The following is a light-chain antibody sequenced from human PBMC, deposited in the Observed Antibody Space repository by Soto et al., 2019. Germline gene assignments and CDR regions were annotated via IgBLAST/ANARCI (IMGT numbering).Light chain of an antibody. J-gene: IGKJ1*01. CDR1: QSVSGY. Sequence: EIVLTQSPATLSLSPGETATLSCRASQSVSGYIGWYQQKPGQAPRLLIYADSNRATGIPARFSGSGSGTDFTLTISSLQPEDFATYFCQQSYSTPPWTFGQGTKVDIK. CDR2: ADS. CDR3: QQSYSTPPWT. V-gene: IGKV3-11*01.